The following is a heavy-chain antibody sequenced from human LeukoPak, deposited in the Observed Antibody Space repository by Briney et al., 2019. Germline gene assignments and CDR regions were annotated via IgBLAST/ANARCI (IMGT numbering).Heavy chain of an antibody. CDR1: GFTFSSYG. Sequence: GGSLRLSCAASGFTFSSYGMHWVRRAPGKGLEWVAFIRYDGSNKYYADSVKGRFTISRDNSKNTLYLQMNSLRAEDTAVYYCAKLGPTMVREGEGFDYWGQGTLVTVSS. CDR3: AKLGPTMVREGEGFDY. D-gene: IGHD3-10*01. V-gene: IGHV3-30*02. CDR2: IRYDGSNK. J-gene: IGHJ4*02.